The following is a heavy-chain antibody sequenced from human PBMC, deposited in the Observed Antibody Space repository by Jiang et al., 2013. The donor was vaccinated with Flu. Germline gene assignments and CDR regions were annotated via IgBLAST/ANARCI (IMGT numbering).Heavy chain of an antibody. CDR2: INPYSGGT. V-gene: IGHV1-2*02. CDR1: GYTFTVYY. CDR3: TRDSGPPDHWFDP. J-gene: IGHJ5*02. Sequence: GAEVKKPGASVKVSCKTSGYTFTVYYIHWVRQAPGQGLELMGWINPYSGGTDYAQKFQGRVTMTRDTSISTAYMELSRLTSDDTAVYYCTRDSGPPDHWFDPWGQGTLVTVSS.